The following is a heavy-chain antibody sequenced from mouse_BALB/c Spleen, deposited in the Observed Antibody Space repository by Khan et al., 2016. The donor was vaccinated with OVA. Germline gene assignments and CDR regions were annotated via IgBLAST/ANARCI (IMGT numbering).Heavy chain of an antibody. CDR1: GFTFNNYA. D-gene: IGHD2-3*01. Sequence: EVELVESGGGLVKPGGSLKLSCAASGFTFNNYAMSWVRQTPEKRLEWVATVSSGGSYTYYPDNVKGRFTISSDNAKNTLYLQMSSLRSEDTAMYYCTRQGGIYDGPFDYWGQGTTLTVSS. J-gene: IGHJ2*01. CDR3: TRQGGIYDGPFDY. CDR2: VSSGGSYT. V-gene: IGHV5-9-3*01.